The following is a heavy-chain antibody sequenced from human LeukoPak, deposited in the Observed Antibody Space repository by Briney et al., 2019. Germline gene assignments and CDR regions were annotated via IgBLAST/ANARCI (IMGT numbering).Heavy chain of an antibody. D-gene: IGHD1-26*01. J-gene: IGHJ4*02. CDR2: VSGSGANT. V-gene: IGHV3-23*01. CDR1: GFTFRSYA. Sequence: PGGSLRPSCAASGFTFRSYAVSWVRQAPGKGLEWVSAVSGSGANTYYADSVKGRFTISRDNSKNTVYLQMNSLTAEDTAVYYCAKESVQPELNGFDYWGQGTLVTVSS. CDR3: AKESVQPELNGFDY.